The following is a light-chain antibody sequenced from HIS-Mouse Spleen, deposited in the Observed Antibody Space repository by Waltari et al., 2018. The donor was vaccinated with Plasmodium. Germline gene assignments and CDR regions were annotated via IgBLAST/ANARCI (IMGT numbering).Light chain of an antibody. Sequence: QSALTQPRPVSGSPGQSVTISCTGTSSDVGGYNYVPWYQPHPGKAPKLMIYDVSKRPAGVPDRFSGSKSGNTASLTISGLQAEDEADYYCCSYAGSYTYVFGTGTKVTVL. J-gene: IGLJ1*01. CDR3: CSYAGSYTYV. V-gene: IGLV2-11*01. CDR2: DVS. CDR1: SSDVGGYNY.